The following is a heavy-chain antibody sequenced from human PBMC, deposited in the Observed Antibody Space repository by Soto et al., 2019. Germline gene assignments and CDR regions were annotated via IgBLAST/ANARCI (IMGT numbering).Heavy chain of an antibody. CDR2: ISAYNGNT. CDR3: ARDLVRTLRWPSYFDY. D-gene: IGHD4-17*01. CDR1: GYTFTSYG. J-gene: IGHJ4*02. Sequence: ASVKVSCKASGYTFTSYGISWVRQAPGQGLEWMGWISAYNGNTNYAQKLQGRVTMTTDTSTSTAYMELRSLRSDDTAVYYCARDLVRTLRWPSYFDYWGQGTLVTVSS. V-gene: IGHV1-18*04.